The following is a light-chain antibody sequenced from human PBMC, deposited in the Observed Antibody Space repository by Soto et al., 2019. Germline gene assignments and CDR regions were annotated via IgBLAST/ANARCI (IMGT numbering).Light chain of an antibody. CDR1: SSDVGGYNY. CDR3: SSYAVSNNYV. J-gene: IGLJ1*01. Sequence: QSALTQPPSASGSLGQSVTISCTGTSSDVGGYNYVSWYQQHPGKGPKLIIYDVTQRPSGVPDRFSGSKSGNTASLTVSGLQAEDEADYYRSSYAVSNNYVFGTGTKLTVL. V-gene: IGLV2-8*01. CDR2: DVT.